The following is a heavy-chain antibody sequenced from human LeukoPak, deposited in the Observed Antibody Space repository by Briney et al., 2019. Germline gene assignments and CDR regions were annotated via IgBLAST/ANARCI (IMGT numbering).Heavy chain of an antibody. Sequence: GGSLRLSCAASGFTFSSYAMHWVRQAPGKGLEWVAVISYDGSNKYYADSVKGRFTISRDSSKKTVYLQMKILRAEDTAVYYCARAFNSEHDYWGQGTLVTVSS. CDR3: ARAFNSEHDY. V-gene: IGHV3-30*04. CDR2: ISYDGSNK. CDR1: GFTFSSYA. J-gene: IGHJ4*02. D-gene: IGHD2-21*01.